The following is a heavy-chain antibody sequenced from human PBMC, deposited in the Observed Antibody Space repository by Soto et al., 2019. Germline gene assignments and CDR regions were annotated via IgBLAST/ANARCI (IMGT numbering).Heavy chain of an antibody. CDR1: GGTFSSYR. CDR3: VRDSGAKLSSS. Sequence: SVKVSCKASGGTFSSYRTNWVRQAPGQGLEWVGGIVPIRRTADYAQTFQGRVSITADESARTSYMELRSLRSQDTAVYYCVRDSGAKLSSSWGRGTLVTVSS. J-gene: IGHJ4*02. CDR2: IVPIRRTA. D-gene: IGHD6-13*01. V-gene: IGHV1-69*13.